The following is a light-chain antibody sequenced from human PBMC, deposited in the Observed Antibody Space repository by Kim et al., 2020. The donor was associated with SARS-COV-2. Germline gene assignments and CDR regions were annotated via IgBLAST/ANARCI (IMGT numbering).Light chain of an antibody. J-gene: IGLJ2*01. V-gene: IGLV1-36*01. CDR3: AAWDDSLNGHVV. CDR1: SSNIGNNA. CDR2: YND. Sequence: QSVLTQPPSVSEAPRQRVTISCSGSSSNIGNNAVNWYQQFPGKAPQLLIYYNDLLPSGVSDRFSASKSGTSASLAISGLQSEDEADYFCAAWDDSLNGHVVFGGGTQLIVL.